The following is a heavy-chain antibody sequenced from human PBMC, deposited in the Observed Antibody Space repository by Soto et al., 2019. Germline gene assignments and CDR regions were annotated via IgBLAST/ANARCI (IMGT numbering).Heavy chain of an antibody. D-gene: IGHD5-12*01. CDR1: GFTFSNYA. CDR3: ATETTYSGYDPQPT. V-gene: IGHV3-30-3*01. Sequence: GGSLRLSCAASGFTFSNYAMYWVRQSPGKGLEWLAVISDDGNKEQLADSAKGRFTISRDDSKSTVFLQMDSLKTEDTAVYYCATETTYSGYDPQPTWGQGALVTVSS. J-gene: IGHJ4*02. CDR2: ISDDGNKE.